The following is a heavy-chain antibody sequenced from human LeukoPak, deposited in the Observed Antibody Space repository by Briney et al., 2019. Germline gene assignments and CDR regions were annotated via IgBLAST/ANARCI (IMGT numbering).Heavy chain of an antibody. Sequence: ASVKVSCKASGGTFSSYAISWVRQAPGQGLEWMGGIIPIFGTANYAQKFQGRVTITADESTSTAYMELSSLRSEDTAVYYCARGTLGHCSSTSCYIPDDYWGQGTLVTVSS. D-gene: IGHD2-2*02. V-gene: IGHV1-69*13. CDR3: ARGTLGHCSSTSCYIPDDY. J-gene: IGHJ4*02. CDR1: GGTFSSYA. CDR2: IIPIFGTA.